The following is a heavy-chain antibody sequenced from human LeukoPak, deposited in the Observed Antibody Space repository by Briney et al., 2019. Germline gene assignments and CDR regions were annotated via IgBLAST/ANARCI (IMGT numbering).Heavy chain of an antibody. J-gene: IGHJ4*02. V-gene: IGHV3-33*01. CDR1: GFTFSSYG. Sequence: GGSLRLSCAAPGFTFSSYGMHWVRQAPGKGLEWVAVIWYDGSNKYYADSVKGRFTISRDNSKNTLYLQMNSLRAEDTAVYYCARDAYGSYFDYWGQGTLVTVSS. D-gene: IGHD3-10*01. CDR2: IWYDGSNK. CDR3: ARDAYGSYFDY.